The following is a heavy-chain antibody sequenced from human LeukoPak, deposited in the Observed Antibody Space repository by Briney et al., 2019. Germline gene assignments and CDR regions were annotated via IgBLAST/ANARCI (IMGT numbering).Heavy chain of an antibody. CDR3: AKENLRGLLLASLDY. CDR1: GFTVSSNY. J-gene: IGHJ4*02. Sequence: GGSLRLSCAASGFTVSSNYMSWVRQAPGKGLEWVSIIYSGGATYYADSVQGRFTISRDNSKNTLYLQMNSLRAEDTAVYYCAKENLRGLLLASLDYWGQGTLVTVSS. CDR2: IYSGGAT. D-gene: IGHD3-22*01. V-gene: IGHV3-53*01.